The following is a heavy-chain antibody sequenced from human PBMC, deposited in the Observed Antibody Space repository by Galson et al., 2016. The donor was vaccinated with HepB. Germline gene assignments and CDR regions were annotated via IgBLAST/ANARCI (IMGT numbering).Heavy chain of an antibody. V-gene: IGHV3-11*01. CDR2: ISGDGRTI. Sequence: SLRLSCAASGFTFSYYYMSWIRQAPGKGLEWVSYISGDGRTISYADSVKGRFTISRDNAENSLYLHMNSLTGEDTAVYYCARMFPLYSSGWYVRGDGWFDSWGQGTLVTVSS. CDR1: GFTFSYYY. D-gene: IGHD6-19*01. CDR3: ARMFPLYSSGWYVRGDGWFDS. J-gene: IGHJ5*01.